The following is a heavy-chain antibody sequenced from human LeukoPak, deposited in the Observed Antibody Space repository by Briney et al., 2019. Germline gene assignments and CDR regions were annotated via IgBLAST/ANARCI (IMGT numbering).Heavy chain of an antibody. CDR3: ARGRGDSKGTSFDF. J-gene: IGHJ4*02. CDR2: IYHTGSA. D-gene: IGHD3-22*01. Sequence: SETLSLTCTVSGGSMNNYYWSWIRQSPGKGLEWNGYIYHTGSATYKPSLKSRVTLSLDTPKNQFSLKLSSVTAADTAVYYCARGRGDSKGTSFDFWGQGTLVTVSS. CDR1: GGSMNNYY. V-gene: IGHV4-59*01.